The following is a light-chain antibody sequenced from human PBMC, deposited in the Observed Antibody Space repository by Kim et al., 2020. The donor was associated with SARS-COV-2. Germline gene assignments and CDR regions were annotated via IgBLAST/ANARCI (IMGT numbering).Light chain of an antibody. CDR1: DRRRYY. Sequence: ALGQTVRITCQGDDRRRYYAIWYQQKPGQAPVFVIYGKDNRTSGIPDRFSGSSSGNTASLTITGAQAEDEADYYCNSRDSSGNHVAFGGGTQLTVL. CDR2: GKD. J-gene: IGLJ2*01. CDR3: NSRDSSGNHVA. V-gene: IGLV3-19*01.